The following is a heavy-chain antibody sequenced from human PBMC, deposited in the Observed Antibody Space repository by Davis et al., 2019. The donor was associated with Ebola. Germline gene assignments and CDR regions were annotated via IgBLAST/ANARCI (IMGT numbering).Heavy chain of an antibody. CDR1: GFSVSSNY. CDR3: AKDRKRWLQLYYGMDV. J-gene: IGHJ6*02. CDR2: IYSGGTT. V-gene: IGHV3-53*05. Sequence: GGSLRLSCAASGFSVSSNYMSWVRQAPGKGLEWVSVIYSGGTTYYADSVKGRFTISRDNSKNTLYLQMNSLRAEDTAVYYCAKDRKRWLQLYYGMDVWGQGTTVTVSS. D-gene: IGHD5-24*01.